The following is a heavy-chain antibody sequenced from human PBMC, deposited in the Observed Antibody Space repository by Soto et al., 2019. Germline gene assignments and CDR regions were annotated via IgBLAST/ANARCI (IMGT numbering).Heavy chain of an antibody. CDR2: VGWNGAGT. J-gene: IGHJ4*02. D-gene: IGHD4-4*01. Sequence: EVQLVESGGAVVQPGGSLRLSCTASGFTFRDYTMHWVRQVPGKGLEWVSLVGWNGAGTSYADSVQGRFTISRDNSKNALYLQMNSLKIEDTAVYYCAKGLYSASSPLDNWGQGALVSVSS. CDR3: AKGLYSASSPLDN. V-gene: IGHV3-43*01. CDR1: GFTFRDYT.